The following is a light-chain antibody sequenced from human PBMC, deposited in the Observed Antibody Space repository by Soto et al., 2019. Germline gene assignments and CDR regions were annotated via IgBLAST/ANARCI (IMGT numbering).Light chain of an antibody. Sequence: DIQMTQSPSSLSASVGDRVTITCRASQSISSYLNWYQQKPGKAPNLMIYSASTLQGGVPSRFSGSGSGKHFTLNIRSLQPEDFANYYCQQSFSTLALTLGGGTNVDIK. CDR3: QQSFSTLALT. CDR1: QSISSY. V-gene: IGKV1-39*01. CDR2: SAS. J-gene: IGKJ4*01.